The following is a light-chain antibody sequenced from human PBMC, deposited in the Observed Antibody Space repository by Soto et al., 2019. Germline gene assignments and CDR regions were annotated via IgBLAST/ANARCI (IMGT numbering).Light chain of an antibody. CDR2: GAS. V-gene: IGKV3-20*01. Sequence: ETVLTQSPGTLSLSPGERATLSCRASQSLSSGYLAWYQQRPGQAPRLLISGASSRAPGIPARFSGTGSGTEFTLTISRLEPEDFAVYYCQQYGGSPLLTFGGGTKVEIK. J-gene: IGKJ4*01. CDR1: QSLSSGY. CDR3: QQYGGSPLLT.